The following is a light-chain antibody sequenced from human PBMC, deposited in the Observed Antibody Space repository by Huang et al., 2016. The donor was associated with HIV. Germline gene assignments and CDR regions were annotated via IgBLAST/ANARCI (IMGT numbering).Light chain of an antibody. Sequence: EIVLTQSPGTLSLSPGERATLSCRASQSVSNNYLAWYHQKPGQAPRLLIYGAPSRATGIPDRFSGSGSGTGFTLTSSRLEPEDFAVYFCQQYGTLLTFGGGTKVEI. CDR3: QQYGTLLT. V-gene: IGKV3-20*01. J-gene: IGKJ4*01. CDR2: GAP. CDR1: QSVSNNY.